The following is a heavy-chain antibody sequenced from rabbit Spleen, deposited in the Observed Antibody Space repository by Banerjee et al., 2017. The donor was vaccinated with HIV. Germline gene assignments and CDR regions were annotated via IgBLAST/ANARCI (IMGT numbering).Heavy chain of an antibody. V-gene: IGHV1S40*01. CDR3: ARDGAGGSYFAL. CDR1: GFSFSSSYY. D-gene: IGHD8-1*01. CDR2: IDAGSGGKT. J-gene: IGHJ3*01. Sequence: QSLEESGGDLVKPGTSLTLTCTASGFSFSSSYYMCWVRQAPGKGLEWIACIDAGSGGKTYYASWAKGRFTISKTSSTTVTLQMTSLTAADTATYFCARDGAGGSYFALWGQGTLVTVS.